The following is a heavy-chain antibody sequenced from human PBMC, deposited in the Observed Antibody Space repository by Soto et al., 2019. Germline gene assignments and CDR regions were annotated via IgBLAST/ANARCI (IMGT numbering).Heavy chain of an antibody. J-gene: IGHJ5*02. D-gene: IGHD1-20*01. Sequence: PSETLSLTCTVSGGSISSGGYYWSWIRQHPGKGLEWIGYIYYSGSTYYNPSLKSRVTISVDTSKNQFSLKLSSVTAADTAVYYCAREGLRYNWNKHHWFDPCGQGTLVTVSS. CDR1: GGSISSGGYY. CDR3: AREGLRYNWNKHHWFDP. CDR2: IYYSGST. V-gene: IGHV4-31*03.